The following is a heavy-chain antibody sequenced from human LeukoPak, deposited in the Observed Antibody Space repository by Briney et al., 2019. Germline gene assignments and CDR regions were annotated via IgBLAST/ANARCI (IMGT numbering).Heavy chain of an antibody. J-gene: IGHJ6*04. V-gene: IGHV3-13*05. CDR3: ARGNYYGSGSYSNYYYYGMDV. Sequence: GGPLRLFCAASGFTSSSYDLHWVRQATGKGLEWVSAIGTAGDPYYPGPVKGQFTISRENAKNSLYLQMNSLRAGDTAVYYCARGNYYGSGSYSNYYYYGMDVWGKGTTVTVSS. CDR2: IGTAGDP. D-gene: IGHD3-10*01. CDR1: GFTSSSYD.